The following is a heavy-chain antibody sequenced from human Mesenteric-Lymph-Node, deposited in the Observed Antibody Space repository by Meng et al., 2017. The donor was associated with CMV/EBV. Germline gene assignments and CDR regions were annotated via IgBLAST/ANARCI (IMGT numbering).Heavy chain of an antibody. J-gene: IGHJ6*02. D-gene: IGHD3-3*01. V-gene: IGHV4-59*01. CDR3: ARDEVGVVISGMDV. CDR1: GGSISSYY. Sequence: GSLRLSCTVSGGSISSYYWSWIRQPPGKGLEWIGYIYYSGSTNYNPSLKSRVTISVDTSKNQFSLKLSSVTAADTAVYYCARDEVGVVISGMDVWGQGTTVTVSS. CDR2: IYYSGST.